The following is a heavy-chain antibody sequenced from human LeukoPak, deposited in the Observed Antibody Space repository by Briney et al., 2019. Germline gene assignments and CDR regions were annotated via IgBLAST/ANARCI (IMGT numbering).Heavy chain of an antibody. CDR3: ARDRVWTVLY. V-gene: IGHV3-21*01. CDR1: GFTFSSYS. D-gene: IGHD6-13*01. J-gene: IGHJ4*02. CDR2: ISSSSSYI. Sequence: GGSLRLSCAASGFTFSSYSMNWVRQAPGKGLEWVSSISSSSSYICYADSVKGRFTISRDDAKNSLYLQMNSLRAEDTAVYYCARDRVWTVLYWGQGTLVSVSS.